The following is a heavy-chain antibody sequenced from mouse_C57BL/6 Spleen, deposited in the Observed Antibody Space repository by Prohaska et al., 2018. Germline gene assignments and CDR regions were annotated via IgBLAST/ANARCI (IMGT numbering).Heavy chain of an antibody. J-gene: IGHJ2*01. D-gene: IGHD1-1*01. CDR3: AREVYYGSSYDFDY. V-gene: IGHV1-52*01. CDR1: GYTFTSYW. Sequence: QVQLQQPGAELVRPGSSVKLSCKASGYTFTSYWMHWVKQRPIQGLEWIGNIVPSDNETHYNQKFKDKATLTVDKSSSTAYMQLSSLTSEDSAVYYCAREVYYGSSYDFDYWGQGTTLTVSS. CDR2: IVPSDNET.